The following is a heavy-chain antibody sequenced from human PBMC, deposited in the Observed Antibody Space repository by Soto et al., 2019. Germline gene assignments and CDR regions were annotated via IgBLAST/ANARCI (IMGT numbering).Heavy chain of an antibody. D-gene: IGHD3-3*01. J-gene: IGHJ6*02. CDR1: GYTFTTYD. V-gene: IGHV1-18*04. Sequence: QVQLVQSGAEVKKPGASVQVSCKASGYTFTTYDISWVRQAPGQGLEWMGWVSAYNGITNYAQKLQGRVTMTTDTSTTTAYTELRSLRSDDSAVYYCARRAIFGVRGYYYGMDVWGQGTTVTVSS. CDR2: VSAYNGIT. CDR3: ARRAIFGVRGYYYGMDV.